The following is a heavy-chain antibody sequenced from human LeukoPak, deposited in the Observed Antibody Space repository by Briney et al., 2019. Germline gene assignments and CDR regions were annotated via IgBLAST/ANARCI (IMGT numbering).Heavy chain of an antibody. Sequence: SETPSLTCAVYGGSFSGYYWSWIRQPPGKGLEWIGEINHSGSTNYNPSLKSRVTISVDTSKNQFSLKLSSVTAADTAVYYCASSGYNFDYWGQGTLVTVSS. J-gene: IGHJ4*02. CDR2: INHSGST. V-gene: IGHV4-34*01. D-gene: IGHD3-22*01. CDR3: ASSGYNFDY. CDR1: GGSFSGYY.